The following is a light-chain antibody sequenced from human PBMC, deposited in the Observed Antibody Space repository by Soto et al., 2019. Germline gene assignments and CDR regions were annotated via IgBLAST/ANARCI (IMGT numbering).Light chain of an antibody. CDR3: QQSYNSPQT. CDR1: QSISSW. J-gene: IGKJ1*01. Sequence: DIQMTQSPSTLSASVGDRVTITCRASQSISSWLAWYQQKPGKAPKLLIYDASSLESGVPSRFSGSGSGTDFTLTISSLQPEDFATYSCQQSYNSPQTFGQGTKVDIK. V-gene: IGKV1-5*01. CDR2: DAS.